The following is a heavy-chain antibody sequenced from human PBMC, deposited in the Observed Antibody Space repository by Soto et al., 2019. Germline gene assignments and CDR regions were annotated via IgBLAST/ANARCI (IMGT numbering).Heavy chain of an antibody. D-gene: IGHD3-22*01. Sequence: PGGSLRLSCATSGFTFSSYGMHWVRQAPGKGLEWVAVISYDGSKKYYVDSVKGRFTISRDNSKNTMYLQMNSLRVEDTAVYYCAKVLYYYDNSGYYGFDYWGQGTLVTVSS. CDR1: GFTFSSYG. CDR2: ISYDGSKK. CDR3: AKVLYYYDNSGYYGFDY. V-gene: IGHV3-30*18. J-gene: IGHJ4*02.